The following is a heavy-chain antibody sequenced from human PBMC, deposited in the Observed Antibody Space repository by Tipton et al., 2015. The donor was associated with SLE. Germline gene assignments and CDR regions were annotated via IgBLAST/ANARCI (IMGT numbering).Heavy chain of an antibody. CDR3: AREEEGFTMVRGVTYYRYYMDV. CDR2: INHSGST. D-gene: IGHD3-10*01. Sequence: LRLSCAVYGGSFSGYYWSWIRQPPGKGLEWIGEINHSGSTNYNPSLKSRVTISVDTSKKQFSLKLTSVTAADTAVYYCAREEEGFTMVRGVTYYRYYMDVWGKGTTVTVSS. V-gene: IGHV4-34*01. CDR1: GGSFSGYY. J-gene: IGHJ6*03.